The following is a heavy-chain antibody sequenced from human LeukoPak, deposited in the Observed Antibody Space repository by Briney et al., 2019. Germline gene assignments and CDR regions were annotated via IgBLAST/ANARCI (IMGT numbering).Heavy chain of an antibody. D-gene: IGHD6-19*01. V-gene: IGHV3-9*01. CDR3: VKTQGQWLLGVHNWFDP. J-gene: IGHJ5*02. CDR2: IDWHSDTK. CDR1: GFNFHYYA. Sequence: GRSLRLSCAASGFNFHYYAMHWVRQAPGKGLEWVSGIDWHSDTKGYADSVKGRFIISRDNGNNSLYLDMISLRPDDTAMYYCVKTQGQWLLGVHNWFDPWGQGTMVTVSS.